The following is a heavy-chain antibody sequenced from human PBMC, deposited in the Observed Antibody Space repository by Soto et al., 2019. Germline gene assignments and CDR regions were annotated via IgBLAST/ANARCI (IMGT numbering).Heavy chain of an antibody. Sequence: GGSLRLSCAASGFTFSSYAMSWVRQAPGKGLEWVSAISGSGGSTYYADSVKGRFTISRDNSKNTLYLQMNSLRAEDTAVYYCAKDLAVAGLPYYFDYWGQGTLVTVSS. CDR3: AKDLAVAGLPYYFDY. J-gene: IGHJ4*02. V-gene: IGHV3-23*01. D-gene: IGHD6-19*01. CDR1: GFTFSSYA. CDR2: ISGSGGST.